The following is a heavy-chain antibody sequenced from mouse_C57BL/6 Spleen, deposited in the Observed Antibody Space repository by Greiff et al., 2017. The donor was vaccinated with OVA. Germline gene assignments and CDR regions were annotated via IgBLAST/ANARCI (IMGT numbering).Heavy chain of an antibody. CDR3: ARPETAQAPFAY. Sequence: EVKVVESGGGLVQPGGSLKLSCAASGFPFSDYYMYCVRQTPEKRLEWVAYISNGGGITYYPDTVKGRFTFSRDNAKHTLYLQMSRLKTEDTAMYYCARPETAQAPFAYWGQGTLVTVSA. V-gene: IGHV5-12*01. J-gene: IGHJ3*01. CDR1: GFPFSDYY. CDR2: ISNGGGIT. D-gene: IGHD3-2*02.